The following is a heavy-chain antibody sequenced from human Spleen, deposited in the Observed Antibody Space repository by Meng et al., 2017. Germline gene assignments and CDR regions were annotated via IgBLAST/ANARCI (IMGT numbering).Heavy chain of an antibody. CDR2: INHSGTT. CDR3: ARGRRTTYIAAAGGWYDY. D-gene: IGHD6-13*01. CDR1: GWSFSGYS. V-gene: IGHV4-34*01. J-gene: IGHJ4*02. Sequence: QVRLQQRGAGLLKPSETLSLTCAVYGWSFSGYSWSWVRQPPGKGLEWIGEINHSGTTNYNPSLKSRVTISVDTSKNQFSLKLSSVTAADTAVYYCARGRRTTYIAAAGGWYDYWGQGTLVTVSS.